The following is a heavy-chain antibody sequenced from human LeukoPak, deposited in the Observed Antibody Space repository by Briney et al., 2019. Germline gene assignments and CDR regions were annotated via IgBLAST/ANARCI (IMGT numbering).Heavy chain of an antibody. CDR3: ARDHPGIAVAGTYGSDGFDY. CDR1: GYSISSGYY. V-gene: IGHV4-38-2*02. D-gene: IGHD6-19*01. CDR2: IFHSGST. Sequence: SETLSLTCTVSGYSISSGYYWGWIRQPPGKGLEWIGNIFHSGSTYYNPSLKSRVTISVDTSKNQFSLKLSSVTAADTAVYYCARDHPGIAVAGTYGSDGFDYWGQGTLVTVSS. J-gene: IGHJ4*02.